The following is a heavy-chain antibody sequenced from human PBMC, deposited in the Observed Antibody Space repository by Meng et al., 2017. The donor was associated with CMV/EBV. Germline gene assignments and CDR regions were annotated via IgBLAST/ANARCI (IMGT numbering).Heavy chain of an antibody. Sequence: ASVQVSCKASCYTFIDYGISWVRQAPGQGLEWMGWISAYNGNTNYAQKFQGRVTMTTDTSTSTAYMELRSLRSDDTAIYYCARDRAPIRSGWYGCWFDPWGQGTLVTVSS. D-gene: IGHD6-19*01. J-gene: IGHJ5*02. CDR2: ISAYNGNT. CDR1: CYTFIDYG. CDR3: ARDRAPIRSGWYGCWFDP. V-gene: IGHV1-18*01.